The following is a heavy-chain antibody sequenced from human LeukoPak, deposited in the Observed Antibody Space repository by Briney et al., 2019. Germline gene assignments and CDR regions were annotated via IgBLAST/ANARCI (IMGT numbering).Heavy chain of an antibody. CDR1: GGSFSGYY. Sequence: SETLSLTCAVYGGSFSGYYWSWIRQPPGKGLEWIGEINHSGSTNYNPSLKSRVTISVDTSKKQFSPKLSSVTAADTAVYYCARGDLQLERRYYYMDVWGKGTTVTVSS. D-gene: IGHD1-1*01. V-gene: IGHV4-34*01. CDR2: INHSGST. J-gene: IGHJ6*03. CDR3: ARGDLQLERRYYYMDV.